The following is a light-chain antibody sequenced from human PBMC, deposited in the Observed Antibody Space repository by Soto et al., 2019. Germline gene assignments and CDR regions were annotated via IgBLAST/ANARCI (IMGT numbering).Light chain of an antibody. V-gene: IGKV1-6*01. CDR2: AAS. CDR1: HEISNY. Sequence: ILLTQSRSTLAASVGDRFTITCHASHEISNYLGWYQQKPGKAPKLLIYAASSLQSGVPSRFSGSGSGTDFTLTISSLQPEDFATYYCLQDYNYPITFGQGTRLEI. J-gene: IGKJ5*01. CDR3: LQDYNYPIT.